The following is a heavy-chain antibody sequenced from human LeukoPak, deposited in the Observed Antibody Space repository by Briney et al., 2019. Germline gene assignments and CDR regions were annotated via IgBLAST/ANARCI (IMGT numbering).Heavy chain of an antibody. D-gene: IGHD3-10*01. CDR2: ISAYNGNT. CDR1: GYTFTSYG. V-gene: IGHV1-18*01. CDR3: ARDYYYGSGSYHATFDY. Sequence: ASVKVSCKASGYTFTSYGISWVRQAPGQGLEWMGWISAYNGNTNYAQKLQGRVTMTTDTSTSTDYMELRSLRSDDTAVYYCARDYYYGSGSYHATFDYWGQGTLVTVSS. J-gene: IGHJ4*02.